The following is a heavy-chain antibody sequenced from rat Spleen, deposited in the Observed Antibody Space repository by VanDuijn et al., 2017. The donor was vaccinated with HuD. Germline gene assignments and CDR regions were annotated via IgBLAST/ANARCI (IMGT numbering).Heavy chain of an antibody. J-gene: IGHJ2*01. D-gene: IGHD1-5*01. CDR1: GFSLTSYN. CDR3: AREGIGTTTDY. CDR2: IWTGGST. V-gene: IGHV2-30*01. Sequence: QVQLKESGPGLVQPSQTLSLTCTVSGFSLTSYNVHWVRQPTGKGLEWMGIIWTGGSTDFNSALKSRLSISRDTSKSQVFLKMSSLQTDDTGTYYCAREGIGTTTDYWGQGVMVTVSS.